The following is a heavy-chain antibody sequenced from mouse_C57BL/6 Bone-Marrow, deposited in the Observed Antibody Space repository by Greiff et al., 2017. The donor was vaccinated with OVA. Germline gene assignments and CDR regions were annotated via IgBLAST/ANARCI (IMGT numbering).Heavy chain of an antibody. CDR1: GYTFTSYW. CDR3: ARGTTVVARRYFDV. V-gene: IGHV1-69*01. CDR2: IDPSDSYT. Sequence: VQLQQPGAELVMPGASVKLSCKASGYTFTSYWMHWVKQRPGQGLEWIGEIDPSDSYTNYNQKFKGKSTLTVDKSSSTAYMQLSSLTSEDSAVYYGARGTTVVARRYFDVWGTGTTVTVSS. J-gene: IGHJ1*03. D-gene: IGHD1-1*01.